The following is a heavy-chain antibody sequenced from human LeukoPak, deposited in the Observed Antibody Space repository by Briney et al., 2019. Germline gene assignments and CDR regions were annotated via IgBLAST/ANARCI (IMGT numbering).Heavy chain of an antibody. CDR3: ARVRSYYPRD. D-gene: IGHD1-26*01. CDR1: GGSSSGYY. J-gene: IGHJ4*02. CDR2: INHSGST. V-gene: IGHV4-34*01. Sequence: SETLSLTCAVYGGSSSGYYWSWIRQPPGKGLEWIGEINHSGSTNYNPSLKSRVTISVDTSKNQFSLKLSSVTAADTAVYYCARVRSYYPRDWGQGTLVTVSS.